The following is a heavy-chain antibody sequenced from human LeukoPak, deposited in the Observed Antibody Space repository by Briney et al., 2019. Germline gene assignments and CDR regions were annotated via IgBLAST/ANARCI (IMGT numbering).Heavy chain of an antibody. CDR1: GYTFTIYD. D-gene: IGHD2-15*01. Sequence: ASVKVSSKASGYTFTIYDINWVGQATGQGGEGMGWMNPNSGNTGYAQKFQGRVTITRHTSISTAYMELSSLRSADTAVYYCARVARGPYCSGGSCYSEQYFQHWGQGTLVTVSS. CDR3: ARVARGPYCSGGSCYSEQYFQH. J-gene: IGHJ1*01. V-gene: IGHV1-8*01. CDR2: MNPNSGNT.